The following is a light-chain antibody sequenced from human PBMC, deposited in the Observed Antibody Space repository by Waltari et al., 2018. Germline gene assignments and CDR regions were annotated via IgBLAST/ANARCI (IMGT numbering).Light chain of an antibody. CDR1: TRHVGGYQY. V-gene: IGLV2-14*01. CDR3: SSYTSSSTLV. CDR2: EVT. J-gene: IGLJ2*01. Sequence: QSALTQPASVSGSPGQSSTISCTGTTRHVGGYQYVSRYQQHPGKTPTPMIYEVTNRPSGVSNRFSGSKSGNTASLTISGLQAEDEADYYCSSYTSSSTLVFGGGTKLTVL.